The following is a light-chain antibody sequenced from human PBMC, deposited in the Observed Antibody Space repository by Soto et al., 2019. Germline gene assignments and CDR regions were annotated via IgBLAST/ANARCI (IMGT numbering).Light chain of an antibody. V-gene: IGKV3-15*01. Sequence: EIVMTQSPATLSMSPGERASLSCRASQSVGIHLAWYQQKPGQAPRLLLYSASTSAAGVPPRFSASGSGTEFTLTISSLQSEDFAVYYCQQYNNWPLTFGPGTRVDIK. CDR2: SAS. CDR3: QQYNNWPLT. J-gene: IGKJ3*01. CDR1: QSVGIH.